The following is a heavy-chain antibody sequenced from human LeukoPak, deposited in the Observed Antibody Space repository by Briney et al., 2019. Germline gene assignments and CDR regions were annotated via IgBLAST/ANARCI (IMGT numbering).Heavy chain of an antibody. Sequence: AGGSLRLSCAASGFTFSSYSMNWVRQAPGKGLEWVSSISSSSSYIYYADSVKGRFTISRDNAKNSLYLQMNSLRAEDTAVYYCAPFRSSGYPEPIDYWGQGTLVTVSS. V-gene: IGHV3-21*01. D-gene: IGHD3-22*01. CDR2: ISSSSSYI. J-gene: IGHJ4*02. CDR1: GFTFSSYS. CDR3: APFRSSGYPEPIDY.